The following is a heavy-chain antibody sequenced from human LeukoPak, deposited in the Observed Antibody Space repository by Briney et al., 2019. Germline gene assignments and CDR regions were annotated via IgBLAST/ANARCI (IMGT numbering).Heavy chain of an antibody. CDR3: ARAYIVVVPAAITPPYYFDY. D-gene: IGHD2-2*01. J-gene: IGHJ4*02. V-gene: IGHV4-31*03. CDR1: GGSISSGGYY. Sequence: SETLSLTCTVSGGSISSGGYYWSWIRQHPGKGLEWIGYIYYSGSTYYNPSLKSRVTISVDTSKNQFSLKLSSVTAADTAVYYCARAYIVVVPAAITPPYYFDYWGQGTLVTVSS. CDR2: IYYSGST.